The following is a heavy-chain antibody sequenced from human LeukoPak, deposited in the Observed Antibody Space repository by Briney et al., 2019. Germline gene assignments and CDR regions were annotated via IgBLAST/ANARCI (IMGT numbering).Heavy chain of an antibody. CDR2: IGGRGGST. J-gene: IGHJ5*02. Sequence: GGSLRLSCAASGFSFSSFTMTWVRQAPGKGLERVSAIGGRGGSTYYADSLEGRFTIARDNSKDMVYLQMNSLKVEDTATYYCGKEGGAWGQGTKVTVSS. V-gene: IGHV3-23*01. CDR1: GFSFSSFT. CDR3: GKEGGA. D-gene: IGHD3-16*01.